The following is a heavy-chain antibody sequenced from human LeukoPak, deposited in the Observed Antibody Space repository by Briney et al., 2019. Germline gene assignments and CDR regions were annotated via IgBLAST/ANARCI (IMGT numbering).Heavy chain of an antibody. CDR3: AKDSIAVAGGNFDY. V-gene: IGHV3-30*18. J-gene: IGHJ4*02. CDR2: ISYDGSNK. D-gene: IGHD6-19*01. Sequence: PGGSLRLSCAASGSTFSNFGMHWVRQAPGKGLEWVAVISYDGSNKYYADSVKGRFTISRDNSKNTLYLQMNSLRAEDTAVYYCAKDSIAVAGGNFDYWGQGTLVTVSS. CDR1: GSTFSNFG.